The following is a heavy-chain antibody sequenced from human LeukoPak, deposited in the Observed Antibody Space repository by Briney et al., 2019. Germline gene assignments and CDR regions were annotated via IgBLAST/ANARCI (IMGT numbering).Heavy chain of an antibody. J-gene: IGHJ4*02. Sequence: ASVKVSCKASGYTFTSYDINWVRQATGQGLEWMGWMNPNSGNTGYAQKFQGRVTMTRNTSIRTAYMELSSLRSEDTAVYYCARGLPIGYSSGWYPTDFDYWGQGTLVTVSS. CDR3: ARGLPIGYSSGWYPTDFDY. CDR2: MNPNSGNT. CDR1: GYTFTSYD. D-gene: IGHD6-19*01. V-gene: IGHV1-8*01.